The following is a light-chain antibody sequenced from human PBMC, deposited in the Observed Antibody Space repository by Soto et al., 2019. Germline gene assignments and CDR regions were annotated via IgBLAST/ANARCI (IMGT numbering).Light chain of an antibody. CDR3: CSYVGSYTFGNV. CDR1: SSDVGGYNY. J-gene: IGLJ1*01. Sequence: QSALTQPRSVSGSPGQSVAISCTGTSSDVGGYNYVSWYRQYPGKVPKVIIYNVNKRPSGVPDRFSGSKSGNTASLTIAGLQAEDEADYYCCSYVGSYTFGNVFGTGTKLTVL. CDR2: NVN. V-gene: IGLV2-11*01.